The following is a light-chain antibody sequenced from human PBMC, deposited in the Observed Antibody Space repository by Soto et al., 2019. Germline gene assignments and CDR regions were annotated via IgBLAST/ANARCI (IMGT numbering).Light chain of an antibody. CDR1: QSVSSSY. Sequence: EIVLTQSPGTLSLSPGERVTLSCRASQSVSSSYLAWYQQRPGQAPRLLIYGASSRAAGVPDRFSGSGSWTDFALTISRLEPEDVAVYYCQQYDSSPSFGRGTKVDIK. V-gene: IGKV3-20*01. J-gene: IGKJ3*01. CDR3: QQYDSSPS. CDR2: GAS.